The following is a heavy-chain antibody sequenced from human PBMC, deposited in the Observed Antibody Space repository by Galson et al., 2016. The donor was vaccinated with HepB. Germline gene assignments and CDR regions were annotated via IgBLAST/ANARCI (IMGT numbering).Heavy chain of an antibody. Sequence: TLSLPCTVSGGSISSGSYYWSWIRQHPGKGLEWIGYIYYSGSAYYNPSLKSRGTISADTSKNQFSLQLRSVTAADTAVYYCARARPAYCGGDCSSYYYYDMDAWGQGTTVTVSS. J-gene: IGHJ6*02. D-gene: IGHD2-21*02. CDR2: IYYSGSA. CDR1: GGSISSGSYY. CDR3: ARARPAYCGGDCSSYYYYDMDA. V-gene: IGHV4-31*03.